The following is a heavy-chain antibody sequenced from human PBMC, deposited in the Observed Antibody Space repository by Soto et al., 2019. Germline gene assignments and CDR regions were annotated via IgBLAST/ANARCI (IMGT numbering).Heavy chain of an antibody. CDR3: ARESDYDTFDH. Sequence: PGGSLRLSCAASGFTFSSYEMNWVRQAPGKGLEWVSHISFSGGSIYYADSVKGRFAISRDNAKKSLYLQMNGLRAEDTAVYYCARESDYDTFDHWGQGTLVTVPQ. J-gene: IGHJ4*02. CDR1: GFTFSSYE. V-gene: IGHV3-48*03. CDR2: ISFSGGSI. D-gene: IGHD1-26*01.